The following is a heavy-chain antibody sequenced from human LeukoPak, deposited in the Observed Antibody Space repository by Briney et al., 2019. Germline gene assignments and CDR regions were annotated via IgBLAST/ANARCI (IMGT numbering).Heavy chain of an antibody. CDR3: ARGGDIVVVPAAINFDY. V-gene: IGHV1-2*02. Sequence: GASVKVSCKASGYTFTGYYMHWVRQAPGQGLEWMGWINPNSGGTNYAQKFQGRVTMTRDTSISTAYMELSRLRSDDTAVYYCARGGDIVVVPAAINFDYWGQGTLVTVSS. D-gene: IGHD2-2*02. J-gene: IGHJ4*02. CDR1: GYTFTGYY. CDR2: INPNSGGT.